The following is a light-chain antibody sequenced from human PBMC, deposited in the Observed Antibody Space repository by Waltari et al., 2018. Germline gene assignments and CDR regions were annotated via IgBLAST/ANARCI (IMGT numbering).Light chain of an antibody. CDR3: SSYTSSSTPVV. CDR2: DVS. V-gene: IGLV2-14*03. CDR1: SSYVGGYNY. J-gene: IGLJ2*01. Sequence: QSALTQPASVSGSPGQSITISCTGTSSYVGGYNYVSWYQQHPGKAPKLMIYDVSNLPSGVSNRFSGSKSGNTASLTISGLQAEDEADYSCSSYTSSSTPVVFGGGTKLTVL.